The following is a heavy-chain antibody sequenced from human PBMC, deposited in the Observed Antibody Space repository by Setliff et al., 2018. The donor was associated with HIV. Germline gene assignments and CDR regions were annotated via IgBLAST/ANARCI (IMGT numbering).Heavy chain of an antibody. D-gene: IGHD5-18*01. Sequence: NPSETLSLTCAVSGYSISSGNYWGWIRQPPGKGLEWIGTVYHSGSTSYNPSLKSRLTISVDTSENQFSLKLSSVTAADTAVYYCACLEYNYGYGFDYWGQGTQVTVSS. CDR1: GYSISSGNY. J-gene: IGHJ4*02. CDR2: VYHSGST. V-gene: IGHV4-38-2*01. CDR3: ACLEYNYGYGFDY.